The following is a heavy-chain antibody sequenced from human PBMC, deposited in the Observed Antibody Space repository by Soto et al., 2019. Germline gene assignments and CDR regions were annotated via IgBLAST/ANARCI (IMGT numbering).Heavy chain of an antibody. V-gene: IGHV3-30*03. CDR1: GFSFTTYV. D-gene: IGHD6-19*01. J-gene: IGHJ4*02. CDR2: ISHDGSYK. Sequence: GGSLRLSCAASGFSFTTYVMHWVRQAPGKGLEWVAVISHDGSYKYYGDAVKGRFTISRDTSKNAVYLEMNSRRPEDRAVYYCARGYSSGWYGTPYYFDYWGQGTLVTVSS. CDR3: ARGYSSGWYGTPYYFDY.